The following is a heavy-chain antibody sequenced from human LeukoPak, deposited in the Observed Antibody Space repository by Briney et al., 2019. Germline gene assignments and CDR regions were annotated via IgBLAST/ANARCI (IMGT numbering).Heavy chain of an antibody. V-gene: IGHV3-30*03. CDR3: ARDFARGSYYFDY. CDR2: ISYDGNNK. J-gene: IGHJ4*02. Sequence: GGSLRLSCAASGFTYSNYNMHWVRQAPGKGLEWVALISYDGNNKYYLDSVKGRFTISRDNSKNTLYLQMNSLRAEDTAVYYCARDFARGSYYFDYWGQGTLVTVSS. CDR1: GFTYSNYN. D-gene: IGHD1-26*01.